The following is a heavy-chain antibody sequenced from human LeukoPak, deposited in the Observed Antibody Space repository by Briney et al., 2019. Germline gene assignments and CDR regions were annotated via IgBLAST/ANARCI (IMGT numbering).Heavy chain of an antibody. V-gene: IGHV1-58*01. CDR2: IVVGSGNT. CDR1: GFTLTNSP. D-gene: IGHD6-19*01. CDR3: AAVPQIAVAGTGDY. J-gene: IGHJ4*02. Sequence: SVKVSCKASGFTLTNSPVQGVRQPRGQRLEWIGWIVVGSGNTNYAQKFQERVTITRDMSTSIAYMALSSLRSEVTAVYYCAAVPQIAVAGTGDYWGKGTLVPVSS.